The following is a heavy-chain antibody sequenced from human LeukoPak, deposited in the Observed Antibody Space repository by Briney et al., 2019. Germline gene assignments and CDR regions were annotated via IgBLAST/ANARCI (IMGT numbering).Heavy chain of an antibody. Sequence: SESLSLTCTVSGGSISSYYWSWIRQPAGKGLEWIGRIYTSGSTNYNPSLKSRVTMSVDTSKNQFSPKLSSVTAADTAVYYCARRTKYQLREGCYFDYWGQGTLVTVSS. D-gene: IGHD2-2*01. V-gene: IGHV4-4*07. CDR2: IYTSGST. J-gene: IGHJ4*02. CDR3: ARRTKYQLREGCYFDY. CDR1: GGSISSYY.